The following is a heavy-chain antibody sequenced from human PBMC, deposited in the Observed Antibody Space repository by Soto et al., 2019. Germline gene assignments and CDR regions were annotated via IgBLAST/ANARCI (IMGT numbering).Heavy chain of an antibody. V-gene: IGHV1-69*13. CDR2: IIPIFGTA. CDR3: ARSVVVVAATWASLGHWYFDL. CDR1: GGTFTSYA. Sequence: SVKVSCKASGGTFTSYAIRWVRQAPGQGLEWLGGIIPIFGTANYAQKFQGRVTITADEYTSTAYMELRSLRSDDTAVYYCARSVVVVAATWASLGHWYFDLWGRGTLVTVSS. D-gene: IGHD2-15*01. J-gene: IGHJ2*01.